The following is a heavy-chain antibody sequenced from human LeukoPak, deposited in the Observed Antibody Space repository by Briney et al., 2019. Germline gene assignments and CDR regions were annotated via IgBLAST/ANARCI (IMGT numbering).Heavy chain of an antibody. Sequence: GGSLRLSCAASGFTFSSYGMHWVRQAPGKGLEWVAFIRYDGSNKYYAGSVKGRFTISRDNSKNTLYLQMNSLRADDTAVYYCAKSHHVTAIDYWGQGTLVTVSS. CDR3: AKSHHVTAIDY. V-gene: IGHV3-30*02. D-gene: IGHD2-21*02. CDR2: IRYDGSNK. CDR1: GFTFSSYG. J-gene: IGHJ4*02.